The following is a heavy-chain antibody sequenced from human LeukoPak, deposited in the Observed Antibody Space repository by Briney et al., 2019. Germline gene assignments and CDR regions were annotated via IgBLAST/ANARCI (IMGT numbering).Heavy chain of an antibody. Sequence: SETLSLTCSVSGDSISSGRNYWGWIRQSPGKGLEWIGSIYHSGSTYYNPSLKSRVTISVDTSKNQFSLKLSSVTAADTAVYYCARDAGDYWGQGTLVTVSS. V-gene: IGHV4-39*07. CDR2: IYHSGST. CDR3: ARDAGDY. CDR1: GDSISSGRNY. J-gene: IGHJ4*02.